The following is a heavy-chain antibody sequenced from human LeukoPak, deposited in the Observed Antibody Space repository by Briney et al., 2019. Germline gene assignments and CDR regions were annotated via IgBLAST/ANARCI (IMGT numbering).Heavy chain of an antibody. J-gene: IGHJ4*02. D-gene: IGHD2-15*01. Sequence: GASVKVSCKASVYTFTSYYIHWVRHAPGQGLEWMGIINPSGGSTSYAQKFQGRVTMTRDMSTSTVYMELSSLRSEDTAVYYCARGGCSGGSCYTNDYWGQGTPVTVSS. CDR3: ARGGCSGGSCYTNDY. V-gene: IGHV1-46*01. CDR1: VYTFTSYY. CDR2: INPSGGST.